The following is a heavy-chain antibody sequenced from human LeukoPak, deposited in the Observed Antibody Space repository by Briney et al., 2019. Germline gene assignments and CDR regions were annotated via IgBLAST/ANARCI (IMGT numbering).Heavy chain of an antibody. D-gene: IGHD3-22*01. V-gene: IGHV4-30-4*07. CDR1: GGSISSGGYS. J-gene: IGHJ4*02. Sequence: SETLSLTCAVSGGSISSGGYSWSWIRQPPGKGLEWIGHISYSGSTYQNPSLKSRVSISPDTSKNQISLRLSSVTAADTAVYYCARSGFYYDSSGYFPTLDFWGQGTLVTVSS. CDR3: ARSGFYYDSSGYFPTLDF. CDR2: ISYSGST.